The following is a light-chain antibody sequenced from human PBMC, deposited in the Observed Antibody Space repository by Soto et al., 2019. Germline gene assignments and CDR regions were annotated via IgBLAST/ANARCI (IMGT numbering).Light chain of an antibody. Sequence: QAVVTQPPSVSGAPVQRVTISCTGSSSNIGAGYDVHWYQQLPGTAPKLLIYGNSNRPSGVPDRFSGSKSGTSASLAITGLQAEDEADYYCQSYDSSLSGVVFGGGTKLTVL. CDR3: QSYDSSLSGVV. V-gene: IGLV1-40*01. CDR2: GNS. J-gene: IGLJ2*01. CDR1: SSNIGAGYD.